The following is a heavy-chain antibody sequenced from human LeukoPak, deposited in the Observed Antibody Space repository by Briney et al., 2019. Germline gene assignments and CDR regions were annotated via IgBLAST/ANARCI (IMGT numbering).Heavy chain of an antibody. V-gene: IGHV4-59*06. CDR3: ARAGVGVVPAASMDV. CDR2: IYYSGST. Sequence: SETLSLTCTVAGGSISSYYWSLIRQPPGKGLEWIGYIYYSGSTYYNPSLKSRVTISVDTSKNQFSLKLSSVTAADTAVYYCARAGVGVVPAASMDVWGQGTTVTVSS. J-gene: IGHJ6*02. CDR1: GGSISSYY. D-gene: IGHD2-2*01.